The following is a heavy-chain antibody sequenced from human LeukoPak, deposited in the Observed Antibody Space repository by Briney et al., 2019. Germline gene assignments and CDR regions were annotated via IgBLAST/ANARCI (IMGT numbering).Heavy chain of an antibody. CDR3: AKDGGGIAASYYMDV. CDR1: GFTFSSYG. Sequence: GGSLRLSCAASGFTFSSYGMHWVRQAPGKGLEWVAFIRYDGSNKYYADSVKGRFTISRDNSKNTLYLQMNSLRAEDTAVYYCAKDGGGIAASYYMDVWGKGTTVTVSS. V-gene: IGHV3-30*02. J-gene: IGHJ6*03. CDR2: IRYDGSNK. D-gene: IGHD6-13*01.